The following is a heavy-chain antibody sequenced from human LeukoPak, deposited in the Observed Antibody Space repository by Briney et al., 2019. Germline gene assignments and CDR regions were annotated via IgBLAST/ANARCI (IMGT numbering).Heavy chain of an antibody. CDR1: GGSISSSSYY. V-gene: IGHV4-39*07. D-gene: IGHD3-3*01. Sequence: PSETLSLTCTVSGGSISSSSYYWGWIRQPPGKGLEWIGSIYYSGSTYYNPSLKSRVTILVDTSKNQFSLKLSSVTAADTAVYYCAREGYDFWSGYSVYWGQGTLVTVSS. CDR3: AREGYDFWSGYSVY. J-gene: IGHJ4*02. CDR2: IYYSGST.